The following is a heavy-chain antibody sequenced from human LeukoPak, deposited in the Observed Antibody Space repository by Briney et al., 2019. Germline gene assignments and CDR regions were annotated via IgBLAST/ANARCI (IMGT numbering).Heavy chain of an antibody. CDR2: FGGGGNT. CDR1: GFTFSTYA. Sequence: GGSLRLSCAASGFTFSTYAMSWVRQAPGTGLEWVSAFGGGGNTYYADSVKGRFTISRDNSKNTLYLQMNSLRVEDTAVYYCARHWTGTESFDYWGQGTLVTVSS. D-gene: IGHD1-1*01. J-gene: IGHJ4*02. CDR3: ARHWTGTESFDY. V-gene: IGHV3-23*01.